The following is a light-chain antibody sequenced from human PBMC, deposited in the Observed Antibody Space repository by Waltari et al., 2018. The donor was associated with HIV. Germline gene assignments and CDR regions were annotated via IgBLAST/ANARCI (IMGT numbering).Light chain of an antibody. V-gene: IGLV2-23*02. Sequence: QSALTQPASVSGSPGQSLTISCTGTSSDVGGYHYVSWYQQHPGKASKLMIYGVSNRPSGVSNRFSGSKSGNTASLTISGLQAEDEADYYCCSYAGSSTVVFGGGTKLTVL. CDR1: SSDVGGYHY. CDR2: GVS. J-gene: IGLJ2*01. CDR3: CSYAGSSTVV.